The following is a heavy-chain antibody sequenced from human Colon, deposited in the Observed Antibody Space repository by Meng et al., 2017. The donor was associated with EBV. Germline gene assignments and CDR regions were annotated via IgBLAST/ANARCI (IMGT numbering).Heavy chain of an antibody. CDR1: GYTFTNYG. CDR3: ARVEVGITSGDY. Sequence: QAYLVQSGGEVKKPGASVKGSCKASGYTFTNYGITWVRQAPGQGLEWMGWINAYNGDTNYAQTLQGRVTMTTDTSTSTAYMELRSLRSDDTAVYYCARVEVGITSGDYWGQGTLVTVSS. J-gene: IGHJ4*02. D-gene: IGHD1-26*01. CDR2: INAYNGDT. V-gene: IGHV1-18*01.